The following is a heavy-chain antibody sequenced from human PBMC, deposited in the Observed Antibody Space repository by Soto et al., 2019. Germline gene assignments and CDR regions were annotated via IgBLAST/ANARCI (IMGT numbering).Heavy chain of an antibody. CDR2: IIPIFGTA. J-gene: IGHJ6*02. D-gene: IGHD5-18*01. V-gene: IGHV1-69*13. CDR3: ARDSRLIGLTPMGPKGGYSYGPGMDV. Sequence: GASVKVSCKASGGAFGSYAISWVRQAPGQGLEWMGGIIPIFGTANYAQKFQGRVTITADESTSTAYMELSSLRSEDTAVYYCARDSRLIGLTPMGPKGGYSYGPGMDVWGQGTTVTVSS. CDR1: GGAFGSYA.